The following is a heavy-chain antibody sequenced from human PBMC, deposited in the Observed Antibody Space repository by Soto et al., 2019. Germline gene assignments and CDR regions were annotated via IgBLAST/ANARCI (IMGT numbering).Heavy chain of an antibody. Sequence: QVQLVQSGAEVKKPGASVKVSCKTSGYTSTNYDIGWVRQAPGQGLEWMGWISAYNGNTHYAQNLQGRVTMTTETSTSTAYMELRSLRSDDTAVYYCARALYRSGTYYAFDNWGQGTLVTVSS. CDR3: ARALYRSGTYYAFDN. V-gene: IGHV1-18*01. J-gene: IGHJ4*02. CDR1: GYTSTNYD. CDR2: ISAYNGNT. D-gene: IGHD1-26*01.